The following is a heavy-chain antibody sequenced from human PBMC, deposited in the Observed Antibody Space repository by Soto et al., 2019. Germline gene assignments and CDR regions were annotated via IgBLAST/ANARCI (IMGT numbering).Heavy chain of an antibody. Sequence: SETLSLTCTVSGGSISSSSYYWGWIRQPPGKGLEWIGSIYYSGSTYYNPSLKSRVTISVDTSKNQFSLKLSSVTAADTAVYYCARLDLVVAARAFDYWGQGTLVTVSS. J-gene: IGHJ4*02. CDR3: ARLDLVVAARAFDY. D-gene: IGHD2-15*01. CDR2: IYYSGST. V-gene: IGHV4-39*01. CDR1: GGSISSSSYY.